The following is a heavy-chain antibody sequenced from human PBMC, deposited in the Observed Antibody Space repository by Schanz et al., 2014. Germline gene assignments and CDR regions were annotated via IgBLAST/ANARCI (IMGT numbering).Heavy chain of an antibody. J-gene: IGHJ6*03. CDR2: IPWNGAAI. V-gene: IGHV3-9*02. D-gene: IGHD3-10*01. CDR1: GFNSDDYA. CDR3: AKGSRSGSKVMDV. Sequence: VQLVESGGGLVKPGGSLRLSCTASGFNSDDYAMHWVRQAPGKGLEWVSNIPWNGAAIGYAGSVRGRFTISRDSAKNSLYLQMNSLRPEDTALYYCAKGSRSGSKVMDVWGKGTTVTDSS.